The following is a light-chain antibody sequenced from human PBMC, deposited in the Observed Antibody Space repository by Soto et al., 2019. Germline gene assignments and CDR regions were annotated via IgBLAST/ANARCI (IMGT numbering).Light chain of an antibody. CDR1: GSDVGGYNY. CDR3: SSYSRHSIPV. Sequence: QSALTQPASVSGSPGQSITISCTGTGSDVGGYNYVSWYQQSPGKAPKLIIFEVSNRPSGVSNRFSGSKSGDTASLTISGLQAGDEADYYCSSYSRHSIPVFGGGTKLTVL. CDR2: EVS. J-gene: IGLJ3*02. V-gene: IGLV2-14*01.